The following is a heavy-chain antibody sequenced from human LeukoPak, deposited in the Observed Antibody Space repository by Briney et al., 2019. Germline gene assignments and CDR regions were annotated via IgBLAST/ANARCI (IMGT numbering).Heavy chain of an antibody. CDR3: AKDQISGSGSYGSDY. D-gene: IGHD1-26*01. CDR2: ISYDGSNK. CDR1: GFTFSSYG. J-gene: IGHJ4*02. Sequence: GGSLRLSCAASGFTFSSYGMHWVRQAPGKGLEWVAVISYDGSNKYYADSVKGRFTISRDNSKNTLYLQMNSLRAEDTAVYYCAKDQISGSGSYGSDYWGQGTLVTVSS. V-gene: IGHV3-30*18.